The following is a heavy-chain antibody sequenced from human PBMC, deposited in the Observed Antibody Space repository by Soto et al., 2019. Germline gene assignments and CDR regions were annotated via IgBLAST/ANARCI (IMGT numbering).Heavy chain of an antibody. Sequence: PGGSLRLSCAASGFSVSSNYMSWVRQAPGEGLEWVAIIYINGSTDYADSVQGRFSVSRDIYKNTLFLQMNNLRAEDTAVYFCSGDPSFYDKGDWYHGVDVWGQGTTVTVSS. CDR1: GFSVSSNY. CDR3: SGDPSFYDKGDWYHGVDV. V-gene: IGHV3-53*01. J-gene: IGHJ6*02. CDR2: IYINGST. D-gene: IGHD2-15*01.